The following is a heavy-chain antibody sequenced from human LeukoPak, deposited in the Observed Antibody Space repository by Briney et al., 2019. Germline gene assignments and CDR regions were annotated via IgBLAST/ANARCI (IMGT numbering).Heavy chain of an antibody. CDR1: GFTFSSYA. D-gene: IGHD3-3*01. V-gene: IGHV3-23*01. CDR3: AGTYYDFWGGYSTDYFDY. Sequence: GGSLRLSCAASGFTFSSYAMSWVRQAPGKGLEWVSLISGSGGSTYYADSVKGRFTISRDNSKNTLDLQLTSLRAGDTAVYFCAGTYYDFWGGYSTDYFDYWGQGTLVTVSS. CDR2: ISGSGGST. J-gene: IGHJ4*02.